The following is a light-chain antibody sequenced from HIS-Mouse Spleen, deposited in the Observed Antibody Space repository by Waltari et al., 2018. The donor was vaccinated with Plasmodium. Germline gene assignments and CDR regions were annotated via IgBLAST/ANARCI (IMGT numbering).Light chain of an antibody. CDR2: YYSDSDK. CDR1: SDINVGSYN. V-gene: IGLV5-37*01. J-gene: IGLJ3*02. Sequence: QPVLTQPPSSSASPGESARLTFTLPSDINVGSYNIYWYQQKPGSPPRYLLYYYSDSDKGQGSVVPSRFSGSKDASANTGILLISGLQSEDGADYYCMIWPSNASGVVGGGTKLTVL. CDR3: MIWPSNASGV.